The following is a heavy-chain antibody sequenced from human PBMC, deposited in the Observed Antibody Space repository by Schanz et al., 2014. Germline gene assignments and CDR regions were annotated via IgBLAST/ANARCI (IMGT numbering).Heavy chain of an antibody. D-gene: IGHD3-16*01. CDR2: ILNDGSTQ. Sequence: VQLVESGGGVFQPGESLSPPCAASGFSFSTYGMPWVRQAPGKGLEWVTLILNDGSTQFYRDSVKGRFTISRDNSKDTLHLQMNSLTVEDTAVYYCAKDESGGVYEIDFWGQGTLVTVSS. V-gene: IGHV3-30*18. CDR1: GFSFSTYG. CDR3: AKDESGGVYEIDF. J-gene: IGHJ4*02.